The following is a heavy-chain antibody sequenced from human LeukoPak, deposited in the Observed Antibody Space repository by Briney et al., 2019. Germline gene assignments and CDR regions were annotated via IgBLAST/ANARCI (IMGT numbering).Heavy chain of an antibody. CDR1: GGSISSSSYY. Sequence: SETLSLTCTVSGGSISSSSYYWGWIRQPPGKGLEWIGSIYYSGSTYYNPSLKSRVTISVDTSKNQFSLKLSSVTAADTAVYYCARTDNYYDSPVEGSFDYWGQGTLVTVSS. D-gene: IGHD3-22*01. J-gene: IGHJ4*02. V-gene: IGHV4-39*01. CDR2: IYYSGST. CDR3: ARTDNYYDSPVEGSFDY.